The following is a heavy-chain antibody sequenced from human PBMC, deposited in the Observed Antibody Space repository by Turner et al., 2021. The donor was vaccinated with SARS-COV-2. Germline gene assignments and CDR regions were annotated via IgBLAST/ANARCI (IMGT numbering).Heavy chain of an antibody. D-gene: IGHD5-18*01. CDR3: ARSRYTYGSYYYYGMDV. Sequence: QVQPVQAGAEAKKPGASVKVSCKASGYTFTGYYMHWVLQAPGQGLGWMGWINPNSGGTNYAQKFQGRVTMTCDTYISTDYMELSRLRSDDTAVYYCARSRYTYGSYYYYGMDVWGQGTTVTVSS. CDR1: GYTFTGYY. V-gene: IGHV1-2*02. J-gene: IGHJ6*02. CDR2: INPNSGGT.